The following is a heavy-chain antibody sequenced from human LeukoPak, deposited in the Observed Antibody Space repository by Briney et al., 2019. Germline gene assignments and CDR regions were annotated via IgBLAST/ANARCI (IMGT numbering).Heavy chain of an antibody. CDR2: ISGSGGST. V-gene: IGHV3-23*01. CDR3: VKDRDYDILTAVFDY. Sequence: GGSLRLSCAASGFTFSSYAMSWVRQAPGKGLEWVSAISGSGGSTYYADSVKGRFTISRDNSKNTLYLQMSSLRGEDTAVYYCVKDRDYDILTAVFDYWGQGTLVTVSS. D-gene: IGHD3-9*01. J-gene: IGHJ4*02. CDR1: GFTFSSYA.